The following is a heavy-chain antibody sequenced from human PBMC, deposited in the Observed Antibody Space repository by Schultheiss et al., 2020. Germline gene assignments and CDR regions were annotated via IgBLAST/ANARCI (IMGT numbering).Heavy chain of an antibody. CDR3: ARAGGRELQANWFDP. Sequence: ASVKVSCKASGYTFTGYYMLWVRQAPGQGLEWMGWINPNSGGTNYAQKFQGRVTMTRDTSISTAYMELSRLRSDDTAVYYCARAGGRELQANWFDPWGQGTLVTVSS. J-gene: IGHJ5*02. CDR2: INPNSGGT. V-gene: IGHV1-2*02. D-gene: IGHD1-26*01. CDR1: GYTFTGYY.